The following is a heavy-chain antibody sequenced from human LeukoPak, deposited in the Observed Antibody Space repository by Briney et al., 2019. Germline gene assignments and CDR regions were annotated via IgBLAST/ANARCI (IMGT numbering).Heavy chain of an antibody. CDR3: ARWANGTTGTVGYYYGMDV. J-gene: IGHJ6*02. V-gene: IGHV3-23*01. CDR1: GFTFSSYA. Sequence: PGGSLRLSCAASGFTFSSYAMSWVGQAPGKGLEWVSAISGSGGSTYYADSVKGRFTISRDNSKNTLYLQMNSLRAEDTAVYDCARWANGTTGTVGYYYGMDVWGQGTTVTVSS. D-gene: IGHD1-1*01. CDR2: ISGSGGST.